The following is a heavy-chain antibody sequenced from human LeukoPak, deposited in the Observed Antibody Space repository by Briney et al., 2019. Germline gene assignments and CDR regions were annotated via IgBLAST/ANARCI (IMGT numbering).Heavy chain of an antibody. J-gene: IGHJ4*02. Sequence: GGSLRLSCAASGFTFSSYSMNWVRQAPGKGLEWVSSISSSSGYIYYADSVKGRFTISRDNAKNSLYLQMNSLRAEDTAVYYCARRGYYDSSGFAPYWGQGTLVTVSS. CDR1: GFTFSSYS. D-gene: IGHD3-22*01. V-gene: IGHV3-21*01. CDR2: ISSSSGYI. CDR3: ARRGYYDSSGFAPY.